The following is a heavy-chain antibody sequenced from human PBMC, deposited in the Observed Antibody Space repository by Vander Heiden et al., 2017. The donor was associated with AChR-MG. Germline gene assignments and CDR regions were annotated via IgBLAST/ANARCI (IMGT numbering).Heavy chain of an antibody. CDR3: ARDVGARSYYYGMDV. D-gene: IGHD3-10*01. V-gene: IGHV3-33*01. CDR1: GFTFIGYG. J-gene: IGHJ6*02. Sequence: QVQLVESGGGVVQPGRSLSLSCPASGFTFIGYGMHWVRQAPGKGLEWVAVIWYDGSNKYYADSVKGRFTISRDNSKNTLYLQMNSLRAEDTAVYYCARDVGARSYYYGMDVWGQGTTVTVSS. CDR2: IWYDGSNK.